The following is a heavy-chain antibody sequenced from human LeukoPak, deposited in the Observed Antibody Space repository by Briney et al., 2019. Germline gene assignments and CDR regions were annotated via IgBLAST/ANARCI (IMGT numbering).Heavy chain of an antibody. CDR3: ARSRYDILTGYLVPDAFDI. CDR2: IYYSGST. J-gene: IGHJ3*02. CDR1: GGSISSYY. D-gene: IGHD3-9*01. V-gene: IGHV4-59*01. Sequence: SETLSLTCTVSGGSISSYYWSWIRQPPGKGLEWIGYIYYSGSTNYNPSLKSRVTISVDTSKNQFSLKLSSVTAADTAVYYCARSRYDILTGYLVPDAFDIWGQGTMVTVSS.